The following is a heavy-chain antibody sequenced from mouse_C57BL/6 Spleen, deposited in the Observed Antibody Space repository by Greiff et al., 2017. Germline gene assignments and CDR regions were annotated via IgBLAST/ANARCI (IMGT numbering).Heavy chain of an antibody. CDR1: GYTFTSYW. CDR3: ARGDYYYPRFAY. D-gene: IGHD1-1*01. CDR2: IDPSDGYT. V-gene: IGHV1-69*01. J-gene: IGHJ3*01. Sequence: QVQLQQPGAELVMPGASVKLSCKASGYTFTSYWMHWVKQRPGQGLEWIGEIDPSDGYTKYNQKFKGKSTLTVDKASSTAYMQLSSLTSEDSAVYYCARGDYYYPRFAYWGQGTPVTVSA.